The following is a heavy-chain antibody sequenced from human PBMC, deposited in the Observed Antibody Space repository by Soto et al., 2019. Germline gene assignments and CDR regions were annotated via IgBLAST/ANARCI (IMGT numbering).Heavy chain of an antibody. CDR3: ARTAWVSFDY. CDR2: VFHTGNT. J-gene: IGHJ4*02. V-gene: IGHV4-4*02. CDR1: GDSMTRSVW. Sequence: SETLSLTCAVSGDSMTRSVWWTWVRQPPGKGLEWIGEVFHTGNTNYNPSLKSRVTMSVDKSTNEFSLKVTSVTAAHTPIYYCARTAWVSFDYCGQGVLITVSS. D-gene: IGHD5-18*01.